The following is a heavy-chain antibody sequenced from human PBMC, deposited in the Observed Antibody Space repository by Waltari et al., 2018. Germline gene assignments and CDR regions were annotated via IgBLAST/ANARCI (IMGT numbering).Heavy chain of an antibody. D-gene: IGHD3-22*01. CDR1: GGTFSSYA. J-gene: IGHJ4*02. Sequence: QVQLVQSGAEVKKPGSSVKVSCKASGGTFSSYAISWVRQAPGQGLEWMGRIIPIRGIANYEQKFQGRVTITADKSTSTAYMELSSLRSEDTAVYYCARDHSGYYDSSGYYPFDYWGQGTLVTVSS. V-gene: IGHV1-69*09. CDR2: IIPIRGIA. CDR3: ARDHSGYYDSSGYYPFDY.